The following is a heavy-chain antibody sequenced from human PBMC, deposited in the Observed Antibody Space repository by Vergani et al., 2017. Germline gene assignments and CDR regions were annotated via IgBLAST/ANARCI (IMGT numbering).Heavy chain of an antibody. CDR1: GGPISSYY. D-gene: IGHD3-10*01. J-gene: IGHJ5*02. CDR2: IYYSGST. V-gene: IGHV4-59*01. Sequence: QVQLQESGPGLVKPSETLSLTCTVSGGPISSYYWSWIWQPPGKGLEWIGYIYYSGSTNYNPSRKSRVTISVDTSKNQFSLELSSVTAADTAVYYCAGAEAMVRGDRGVWFDPWGQGTLVTVSS. CDR3: AGAEAMVRGDRGVWFDP.